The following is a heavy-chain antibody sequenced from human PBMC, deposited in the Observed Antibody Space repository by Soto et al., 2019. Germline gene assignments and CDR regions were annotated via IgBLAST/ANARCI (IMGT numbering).Heavy chain of an antibody. CDR3: AADPGYSYGYSGRDY. D-gene: IGHD5-18*01. Sequence: SVEVSCKGSGFTVTSGSVQWVRQARGQRLEWIGWIVVGSGNTNYAQKFQERVTITRDMSTSKAYMELSSLRSEDTAVYYCAADPGYSYGYSGRDYWGQGTLVTVSS. CDR1: GFTVTSGS. CDR2: IVVGSGNT. J-gene: IGHJ4*02. V-gene: IGHV1-58*01.